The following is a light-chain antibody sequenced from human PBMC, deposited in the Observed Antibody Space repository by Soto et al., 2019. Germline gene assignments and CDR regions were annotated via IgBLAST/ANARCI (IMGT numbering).Light chain of an antibody. CDR2: EGS. V-gene: IGLV2-23*03. CDR1: SNDVGRYNL. Sequence: QSVLTQPASVSGSPGQSITISCTGTSNDVGRYNLVSWYQQHPGKAPKLMIYEGSKRPSGVSNRFSGSKSDNTASLTISGLQAEDEADYYCCSYAGSSTFVFGGGTKLTVL. J-gene: IGLJ2*01. CDR3: CSYAGSSTFV.